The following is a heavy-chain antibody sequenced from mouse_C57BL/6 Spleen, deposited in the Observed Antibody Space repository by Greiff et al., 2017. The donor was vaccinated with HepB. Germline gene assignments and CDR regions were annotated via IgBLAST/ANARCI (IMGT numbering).Heavy chain of an antibody. CDR2: IYPRSGNT. J-gene: IGHJ3*01. D-gene: IGHD2-3*01. Sequence: VQLQQSGAELARPGASVKLSCKASGYTFTSYGISWVKQRTGQGLEWIGEIYPRSGNTYYNEKFKGKATLTADKSSSTAYMELRSLTSEDSAVYFCARSGHSNGYYVFAYWGQGTLVTVSA. CDR1: GYTFTSYG. V-gene: IGHV1-81*01. CDR3: ARSGHSNGYYVFAY.